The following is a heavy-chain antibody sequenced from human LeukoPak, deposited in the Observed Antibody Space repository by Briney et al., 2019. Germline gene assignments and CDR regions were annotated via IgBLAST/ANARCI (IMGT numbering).Heavy chain of an antibody. CDR3: ARGPDNYDILTGYPVDDAFDI. Sequence: SETLSLTCTVSGGSISSYYWSWIRQPPGKGLEWIGYIYYSGSTNYNPSLKSRVTISVDTSKNQFSLRLSSVTAADTAMYYCARGPDNYDILTGYPVDDAFDIWGQGTMVTVSS. D-gene: IGHD3-9*01. J-gene: IGHJ3*02. CDR1: GGSISSYY. V-gene: IGHV4-59*01. CDR2: IYYSGST.